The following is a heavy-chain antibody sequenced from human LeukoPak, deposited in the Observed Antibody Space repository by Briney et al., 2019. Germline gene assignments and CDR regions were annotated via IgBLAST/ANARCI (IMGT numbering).Heavy chain of an antibody. CDR1: GGSISRYY. D-gene: IGHD3-10*01. V-gene: IGHV4-34*01. CDR2: INHSGST. Sequence: PSETLSLTCIVSGGSISRYYWNWHGQPQGQGLEWFGEINHSGSTNYNPSLKSRATISVATSKTQFTLKLSPITAEATAVYYCARRPLYGSGPRVDYWGQGTLVTVSS. CDR3: ARRPLYGSGPRVDY. J-gene: IGHJ4*02.